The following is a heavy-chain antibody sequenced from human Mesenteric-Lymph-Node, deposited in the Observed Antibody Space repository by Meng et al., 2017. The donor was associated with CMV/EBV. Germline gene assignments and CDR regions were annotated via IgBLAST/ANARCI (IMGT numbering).Heavy chain of an antibody. CDR1: GFTVSKSY. J-gene: IGHJ4*02. Sequence: GGSLRLSCVASGFTVSKSYLSWVRQAPGKGLEWVAFMYDDNRYYADSVRGRFTISRDNAKNTLYLQMNSLRAEDTAVYYCARGYCSSISCLFDYWGQGTLVTVSS. D-gene: IGHD2-2*01. CDR3: ARGYCSSISCLFDY. CDR2: MYDDNR. V-gene: IGHV3-66*01.